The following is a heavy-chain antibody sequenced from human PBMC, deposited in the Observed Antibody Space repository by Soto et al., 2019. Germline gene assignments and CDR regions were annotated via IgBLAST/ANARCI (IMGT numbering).Heavy chain of an antibody. CDR1: GFTFSSYG. Sequence: QVQLVESGGGVVQPGRSLRLSCAASGFTFSSYGMHWVRQAPGKGLEWVAVISYDGSNKYYADSVKGRFTISRDNSKNKLYLQMNSRRAEDTAVYYCAKDGGYSFLDYWGQGTLVTVSS. CDR3: AKDGGYSFLDY. CDR2: ISYDGSNK. V-gene: IGHV3-30*18. J-gene: IGHJ4*02. D-gene: IGHD1-26*01.